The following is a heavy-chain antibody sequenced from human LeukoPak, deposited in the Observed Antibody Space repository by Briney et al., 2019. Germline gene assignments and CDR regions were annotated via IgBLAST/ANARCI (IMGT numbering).Heavy chain of an antibody. D-gene: IGHD3-22*01. CDR2: INSDGSST. CDR1: GYTFSSYW. J-gene: IGHJ1*01. Sequence: PGGSLRLSCAASGYTFSSYWMHWVRQAPGKGLVWVSRINSDGSSTSYADSVRGRFTISRDNAKNTLYLQMNSLRAEDTAVYYCARGTYYYDSSAYYSEYFQHWGQGTLVTVSS. CDR3: ARGTYYYDSSAYYSEYFQH. V-gene: IGHV3-74*01.